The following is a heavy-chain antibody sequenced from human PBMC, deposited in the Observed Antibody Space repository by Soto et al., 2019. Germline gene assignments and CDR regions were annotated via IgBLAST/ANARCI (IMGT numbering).Heavy chain of an antibody. J-gene: IGHJ4*02. V-gene: IGHV3-30*18. D-gene: IGHD3-3*01. CDR2: ISYDGRNK. Sequence: QVQLVESGGGVVQPGRSLSLSCAASGFTFSSYGMHWVRQAPGKGLEWVAVISYDGRNKYYADSVKGRFTISRDNSKNTLYLQMNSLRAEDTAVYYCAKDHKPRTYYDFWSGESATHFDYWGQGTLVTVSS. CDR3: AKDHKPRTYYDFWSGESATHFDY. CDR1: GFTFSSYG.